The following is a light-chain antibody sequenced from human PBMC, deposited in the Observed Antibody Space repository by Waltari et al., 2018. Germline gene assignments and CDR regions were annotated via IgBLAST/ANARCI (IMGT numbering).Light chain of an antibody. CDR2: EVT. V-gene: IGLV2-11*01. J-gene: IGLJ1*01. CDR1: SSDVGGYSS. Sequence: QSALTQPRSVSGSPGQSVTIPCTGTSSDVGGYSSVSWYQQHPGKSPKLMIYEVTKRPSGVPDRFSGSKSDSTASLTISGLQSEDEADYYCCSYAGFNSYVFGTGTEVTVL. CDR3: CSYAGFNSYV.